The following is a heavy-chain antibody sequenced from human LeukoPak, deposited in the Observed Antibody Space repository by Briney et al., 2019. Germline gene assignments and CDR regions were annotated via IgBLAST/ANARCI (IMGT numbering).Heavy chain of an antibody. V-gene: IGHV3-30-3*01. CDR3: ARGVVTAYAAFDS. D-gene: IGHD2-21*02. J-gene: IGHJ4*02. CDR2: ISFDGSTK. CDR1: GFIFSRYT. Sequence: GGSLRLSCAASGFIFSRYTLHWVRQAPGKGLEWVSMISFDGSTKDYADSVKGRFTISRDNSKNTLDLQMTSLRTEDTAVYYCARGVVTAYAAFDSWGQGTLVTASS.